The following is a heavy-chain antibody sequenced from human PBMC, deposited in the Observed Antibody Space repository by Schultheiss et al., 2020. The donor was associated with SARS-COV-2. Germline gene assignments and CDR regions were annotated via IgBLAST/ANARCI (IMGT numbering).Heavy chain of an antibody. CDR2: ISSSSSYI. J-gene: IGHJ6*03. V-gene: IGHV3-21*01. CDR1: GFTFSSYA. Sequence: GGSLRLSCAASGFTFSSYAMSWVRQAPGKGLEWVSSISSSSSYIYYADSVKGRFTISRDNAKNSLYLQMNSLRAEDTAVYYCARDLQTVTTYYYYYYMDVWGKGTTVTVSS. CDR3: ARDLQTVTTYYYYYYMDV. D-gene: IGHD4-11*01.